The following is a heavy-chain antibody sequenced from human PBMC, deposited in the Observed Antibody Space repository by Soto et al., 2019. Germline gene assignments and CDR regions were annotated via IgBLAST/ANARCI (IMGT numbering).Heavy chain of an antibody. CDR1: GDSVSSNIAA. CDR3: ARDLPSYCGGDCLGWFDP. V-gene: IGHV6-1*01. D-gene: IGHD2-21*02. Sequence: PSQTLSLTCAISGDSVSSNIAAWNWIRQSPSRGLEWLGRTYYRSKWYNDYAVSVKSRITINPDTSKNQFSLQLNSVTPEDTAVYYCARDLPSYCGGDCLGWFDPWGQGTLVTVSS. J-gene: IGHJ5*02. CDR2: TYYRSKWYN.